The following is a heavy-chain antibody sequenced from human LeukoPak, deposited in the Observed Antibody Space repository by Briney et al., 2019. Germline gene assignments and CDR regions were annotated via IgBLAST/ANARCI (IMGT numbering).Heavy chain of an antibody. J-gene: IGHJ3*02. CDR3: ARAQRGQQLVWGGAFDI. D-gene: IGHD6-13*01. CDR1: GYSFTSYW. Sequence: GESLEISCKGSGYSFTSYWVGWVRQMPGKGLLWMGIIYPGDSDTRYSPSFQGQVTISADKSISTAYLQWSSLKASDTAMYYCARAQRGQQLVWGGAFDIWGQGTMVTVSS. V-gene: IGHV5-51*01. CDR2: IYPGDSDT.